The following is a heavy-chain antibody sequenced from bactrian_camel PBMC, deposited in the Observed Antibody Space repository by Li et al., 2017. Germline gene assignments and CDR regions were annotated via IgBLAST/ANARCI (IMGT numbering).Heavy chain of an antibody. D-gene: IGHD4*01. CDR2: ISSDGDT. Sequence: HVQLVESGGGSVQAGGSLRLSCAASRYTHSTCSMGWYRQAPGNECELVSTISSDGDTYYADSVEGRFAISLDNAKNTVYLQMSSLKTEDTAAYYCAADLTYSDYDDQFNPCTDYWGHGTQVTVS. CDR1: RYTHSTCS. V-gene: IGHV3S53*01. J-gene: IGHJ4*01. CDR3: AADLTYSDYDDQFNPCTDY.